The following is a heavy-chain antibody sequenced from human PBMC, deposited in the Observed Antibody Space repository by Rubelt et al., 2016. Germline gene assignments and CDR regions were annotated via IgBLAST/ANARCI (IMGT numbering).Heavy chain of an antibody. CDR2: IIPIFGTA. CDR1: GGTFSSYA. D-gene: IGHD3-22*01. J-gene: IGHJ3*02. Sequence: QVQLVQSGAEVKKPGSSVKVSCKASGGTFSSYAISWVRQAPGQGLEWMGGIIPIFGTANYAQKFQGRVTSTADKSTSTAYMELGSRRSEDTAVYYCARDLVGVVITTHDAFDIWGQGTMVTVSS. CDR3: ARDLVGVVITTHDAFDI. V-gene: IGHV1-69*06.